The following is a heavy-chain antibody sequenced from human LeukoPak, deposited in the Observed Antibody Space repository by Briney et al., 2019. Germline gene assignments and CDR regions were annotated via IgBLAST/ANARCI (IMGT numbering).Heavy chain of an antibody. D-gene: IGHD2-2*01. CDR3: AKDMEEVVPAAIGGNPWFDP. CDR2: VKKDASEK. J-gene: IGHJ5*02. CDR1: GFTFSNNW. Sequence: GGSLRLSCAASGFTFSNNWMTWVRQAPGKGLEWVASVKKDASEKYYVDSVKGRFTISRDNAKNSLYLQMNSLRAEDTALYYCAKDMEEVVPAAIGGNPWFDPWGQGTLVTVSS. V-gene: IGHV3-7*03.